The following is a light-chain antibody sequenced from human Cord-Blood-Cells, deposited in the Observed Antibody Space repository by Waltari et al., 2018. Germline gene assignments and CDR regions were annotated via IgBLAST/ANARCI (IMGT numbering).Light chain of an antibody. Sequence: SYVLTQPPSVSVAPGKTARITCGGNNLGSKSVHWYQPKPGQAPVLVVYDDSDRPSGMPERVSGCNSGNTATLTISRVEAGDEADYDCQVWDRSSDHYVFGTGTKVTVL. CDR3: QVWDRSSDHYV. CDR2: DDS. CDR1: NLGSKS. V-gene: IGLV3-21*03. J-gene: IGLJ1*01.